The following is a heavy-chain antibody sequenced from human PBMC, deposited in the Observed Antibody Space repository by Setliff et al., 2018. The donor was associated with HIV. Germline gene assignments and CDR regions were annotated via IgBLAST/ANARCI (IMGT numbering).Heavy chain of an antibody. D-gene: IGHD6-19*01. V-gene: IGHV1-45*02. J-gene: IGHJ4*02. CDR3: VPLLLAVAGTRFSGFFDY. CDR2: ITLYNGNT. CDR1: GYTFTYCS. Sequence: GASVKVSCKASGYTFTYCSLHWLQQAPGQGLGRMRWITLYNGNTNYAKKFQSRVTITRDMSLRTAYIELSSLRSEDSAVYYWVPLLLAVAGTRFSGFFDYWGQGTLVTVSS.